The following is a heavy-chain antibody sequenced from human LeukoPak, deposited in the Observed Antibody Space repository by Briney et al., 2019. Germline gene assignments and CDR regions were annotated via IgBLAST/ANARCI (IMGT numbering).Heavy chain of an antibody. V-gene: IGHV3-33*01. CDR2: IWYDGSNK. D-gene: IGHD2-8*01. CDR3: ARDRSQNGFDY. CDR1: GFTFSSYG. J-gene: IGHJ4*02. Sequence: GGSLRLSCAASGFTFSSYGMHWVRQAPGKGLEWVAVIWYDGSNKYYADSVKGRLTISRDNSKNTLYLQMNSLRAEDTAVYYCARDRSQNGFDYWGQGTLVTVSS.